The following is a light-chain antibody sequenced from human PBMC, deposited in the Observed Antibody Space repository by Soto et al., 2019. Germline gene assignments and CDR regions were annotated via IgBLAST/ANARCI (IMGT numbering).Light chain of an antibody. V-gene: IGKV3-20*01. CDR2: GAS. CDR3: HQYGSSSWT. Sequence: EIVLTQSPGTLSLSPGERATLSCRASESVASNYLAWYQHKPGQAPRLLFFGASNRATGIPDRFSGSGSGTDFTLTISRLEPEDFAVYYCHQYGSSSWTLGQGTKVDIK. J-gene: IGKJ1*01. CDR1: ESVASNY.